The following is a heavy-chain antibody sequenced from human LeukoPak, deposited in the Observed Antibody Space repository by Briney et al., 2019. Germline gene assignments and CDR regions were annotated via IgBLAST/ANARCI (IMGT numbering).Heavy chain of an antibody. J-gene: IGHJ6*03. CDR2: IRYDGSNK. Sequence: GGSLRLSCAASGFTFYSYSMSWIRQAPGKGLEWVAFIRYDGSNKYYADSVKGRFTISRDNSKNTLYLQMNSLRSEDTAVYYCASSRLIGIAAAVDYYYYYMDVWGKGTTVTVSS. CDR3: ASSRLIGIAAAVDYYYYYMDV. CDR1: GFTFYSYS. V-gene: IGHV3-30*02. D-gene: IGHD6-13*01.